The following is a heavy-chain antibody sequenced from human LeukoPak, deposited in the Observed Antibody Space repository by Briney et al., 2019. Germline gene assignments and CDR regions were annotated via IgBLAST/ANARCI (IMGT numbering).Heavy chain of an antibody. CDR3: AKFPPHSLIAAAGTWFDP. CDR2: ISGSGGST. J-gene: IGHJ5*02. D-gene: IGHD6-13*01. V-gene: IGHV3-23*01. CDR1: GFTFSSYA. Sequence: GGSLRLSCAASGFTFSSYAISWVRQAPGKGLGWVSAISGSGGSTYYADSVKGRFTISRDNSKNTLYLQMNSLRAEDTAVYYCAKFPPHSLIAAAGTWFDPWGQGTLVTVSS.